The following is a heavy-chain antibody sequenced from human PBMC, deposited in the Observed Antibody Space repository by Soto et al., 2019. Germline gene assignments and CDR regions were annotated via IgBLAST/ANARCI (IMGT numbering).Heavy chain of an antibody. CDR3: GSIAVAEGFDP. CDR1: GFNVSYNY. V-gene: IGHV3-53*02. D-gene: IGHD6-19*01. Sequence: EVQLVETGGGLFQPGGSLRLSCAASGFNVSYNYMSWVRQAPGKGLEWVSIIHSDGGTYYADSVKGRFTISRDNSRNTVYLQMNSLRAEDTAVYYCGSIAVAEGFDPWGQGTLVTVSS. CDR2: IHSDGGT. J-gene: IGHJ5*02.